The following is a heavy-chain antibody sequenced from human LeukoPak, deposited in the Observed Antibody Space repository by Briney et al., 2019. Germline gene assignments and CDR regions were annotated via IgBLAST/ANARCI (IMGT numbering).Heavy chain of an antibody. CDR2: FDPEDGET. Sequence: ASVKVSCKVSGYTLTELSMHWVRQAPGKGLEWMGGFDPEDGETIYAQKFQGRVTTTEDTSTDTAYMELSSLRSEDTAVYYCATGRVYTAMVLYYYGMDVWGQGTTVTVSS. D-gene: IGHD5-18*01. CDR3: ATGRVYTAMVLYYYGMDV. CDR1: GYTLTELS. V-gene: IGHV1-24*01. J-gene: IGHJ6*02.